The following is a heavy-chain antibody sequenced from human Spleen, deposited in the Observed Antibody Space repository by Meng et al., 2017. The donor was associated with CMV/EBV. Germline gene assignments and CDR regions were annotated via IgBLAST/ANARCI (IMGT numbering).Heavy chain of an antibody. D-gene: IGHD2-2*02. Sequence: SLKISCAASGFTFDVYAMHWVRQAPGKGLEWVSGISWNSGFVDYADSVKGRFSISRDNAKNSLYLQMNSLRVEDTALYYCVKDIVGGDCSSTSCYTAYYYGMDVWGQGTTVTVSS. V-gene: IGHV3-9*01. CDR1: GFTFDVYA. J-gene: IGHJ6*02. CDR2: ISWNSGFV. CDR3: VKDIVGGDCSSTSCYTAYYYGMDV.